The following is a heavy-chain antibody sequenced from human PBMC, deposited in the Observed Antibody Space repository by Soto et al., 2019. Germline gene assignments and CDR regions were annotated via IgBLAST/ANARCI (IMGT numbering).Heavy chain of an antibody. CDR3: ARTPPLGNFDY. Sequence: QVQLVQSGAEVKKPGASVKVSCKASGYTFTSYDINWVRQATGQGLEWMGWMNPNSGNTGYAQKFQGRVTMTRNTLKSTGYKELSRLRFEDTGGYFCARTPPLGNFDYWGQGTLVTVSS. CDR2: MNPNSGNT. V-gene: IGHV1-8*01. J-gene: IGHJ4*02. CDR1: GYTFTSYD. D-gene: IGHD7-27*01.